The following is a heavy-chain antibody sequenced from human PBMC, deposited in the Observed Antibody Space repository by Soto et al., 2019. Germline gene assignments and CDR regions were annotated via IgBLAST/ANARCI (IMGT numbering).Heavy chain of an antibody. CDR3: ARAGDSGYDLGYFDY. CDR2: IIPIFGTA. CDR1: GGTFSSYA. D-gene: IGHD5-12*01. J-gene: IGHJ4*02. Sequence: SVKVSCKASGGTFSSYAISWVRQAPGQGLEWMGGIIPIFGTANYAQKFQGRVTITADESTSTAYMELSSLGSEDTAVYYCARAGDSGYDLGYFDYWGQGTLVTVSS. V-gene: IGHV1-69*13.